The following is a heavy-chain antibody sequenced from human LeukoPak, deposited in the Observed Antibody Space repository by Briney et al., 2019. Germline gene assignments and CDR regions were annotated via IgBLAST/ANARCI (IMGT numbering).Heavy chain of an antibody. CDR1: GFTFSSYA. J-gene: IGHJ4*02. D-gene: IGHD2-2*01. CDR2: ISGSGGST. V-gene: IGHV3-23*01. Sequence: GGSLRLSCAASGFTFSSYAMSWVRQALGKGLEWVSAISGSGGSTYYADSMKGRFTISRDNSKNTLYLQMNSLRAEDTAVYYCAKRYCSSTSCHLDYWGQGTLVTVSS. CDR3: AKRYCSSTSCHLDY.